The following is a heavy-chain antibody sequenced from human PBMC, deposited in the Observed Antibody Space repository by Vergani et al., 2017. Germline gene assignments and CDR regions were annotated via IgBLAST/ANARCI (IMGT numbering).Heavy chain of an antibody. D-gene: IGHD1-26*01. CDR3: ARGWELLQGGEDY. J-gene: IGHJ4*02. CDR1: GFTFSSYS. Sequence: VQLVESGGGVVQPGGSLRLSCIASGFTFSSYSMNWVRQAPGKGLEWVSSISSSSSYIYYADSVKGRFTISRDNAKNSLYLQMNSLRAEDTAVYYCARGWELLQGGEDYWGQGTLVTVSS. V-gene: IGHV3-21*02. CDR2: ISSSSSYI.